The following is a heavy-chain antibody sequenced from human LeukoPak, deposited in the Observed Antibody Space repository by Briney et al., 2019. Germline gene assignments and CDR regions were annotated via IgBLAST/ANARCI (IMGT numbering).Heavy chain of an antibody. V-gene: IGHV4-30-2*01. CDR1: GVSISSGGYY. CDR3: AGPRIAAR. Sequence: SQTLSLTCTVSGVSISSGGYYWSWIRQPPGKGLEWIGYIYHSGSTYYNPSLKSRITISVDRSKNQFSLKLSSVTAADTAVYYCAGPRIAARWGQGTLVTVSS. J-gene: IGHJ4*02. CDR2: IYHSGST. D-gene: IGHD6-6*01.